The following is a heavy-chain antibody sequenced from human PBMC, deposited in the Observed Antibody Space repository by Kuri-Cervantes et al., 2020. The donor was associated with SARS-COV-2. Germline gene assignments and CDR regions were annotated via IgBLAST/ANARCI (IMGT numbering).Heavy chain of an antibody. CDR3: AKDPVYYYYYMDV. V-gene: IGHV3-11*04. Sequence: GESLKISCAASGFTFSDYYMSWIRQAPGKGLEWVSYISSSGSTIYYADSVKGRFTISRDNSKNTLYLQMNSLRAEDTAVYYCAKDPVYYYYYMDVWGKGTTVTDSS. CDR1: GFTFSDYY. J-gene: IGHJ6*03. CDR2: ISSSGSTI.